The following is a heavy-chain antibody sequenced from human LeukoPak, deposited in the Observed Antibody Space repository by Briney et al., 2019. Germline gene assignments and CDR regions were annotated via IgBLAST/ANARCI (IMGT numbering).Heavy chain of an antibody. V-gene: IGHV3-11*01. CDR1: GFTFGDYY. D-gene: IGHD3-16*01. CDR2: ISCSGSNI. J-gene: IGHJ4*02. CDR3: ARGLWPYYFDY. Sequence: GGSLRLACAAAGFTFGDYYMSWVRQAPGGWRGWVSYISCSGSNIYYADSVKGRFTISRDNAKNSLYLQMNSLRAEDTAVYYCARGLWPYYFDYWGQGTLVTVSS.